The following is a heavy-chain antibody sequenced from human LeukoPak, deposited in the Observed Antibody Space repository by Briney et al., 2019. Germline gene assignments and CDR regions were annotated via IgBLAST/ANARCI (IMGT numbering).Heavy chain of an antibody. V-gene: IGHV5-51*01. Sequence: GESLQISCKVSGYSFTTYWIGWVRQMPGKGLEWMGMIYPGDSDTRYSPSFQGQVTISVDKSISTAYLQWSSLKASDSAMYYCARHPAAVDYWGQGSLVTVSS. D-gene: IGHD6-13*01. CDR2: IYPGDSDT. CDR1: GYSFTTYW. CDR3: ARHPAAVDY. J-gene: IGHJ4*02.